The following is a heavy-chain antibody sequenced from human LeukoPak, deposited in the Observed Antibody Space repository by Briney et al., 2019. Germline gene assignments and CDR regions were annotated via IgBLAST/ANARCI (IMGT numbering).Heavy chain of an antibody. CDR1: GGSMSSYY. CDR3: ARSGILTGPKWGGWYFDL. D-gene: IGHD3-9*01. V-gene: IGHV4-59*01. Sequence: SETLSLTCTVSGGSMSSYYWSWIRQPPGKGLEWIGYIYYSGSTNYNPSLRSRVTISVDTSKNQFSLKLSSVTAADTAVYYCARSGILTGPKWGGWYFDLWGRGTLVTVSS. CDR2: IYYSGST. J-gene: IGHJ2*01.